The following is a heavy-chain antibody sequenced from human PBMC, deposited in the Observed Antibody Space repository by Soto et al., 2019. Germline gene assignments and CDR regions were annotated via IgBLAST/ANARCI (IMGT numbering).Heavy chain of an antibody. Sequence: EVQLVESGGGLVQPGGSLRLSCAASGFSFSSHSMNWVRQAPGKGLEWVSHITDSDSVYYADSVKGRFTISRDNAKNSLYLQINSLRDEDTAMYYCARDRATTSLEVIYWGQGTLVTVSS. CDR1: GFSFSSHS. CDR2: ITDSDSV. V-gene: IGHV3-48*02. D-gene: IGHD1-1*01. J-gene: IGHJ4*02. CDR3: ARDRATTSLEVIY.